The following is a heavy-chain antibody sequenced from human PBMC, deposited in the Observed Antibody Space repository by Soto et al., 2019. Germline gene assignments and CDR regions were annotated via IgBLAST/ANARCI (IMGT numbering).Heavy chain of an antibody. CDR1: GVSFSGYY. D-gene: IGHD6-13*01. J-gene: IGHJ3*02. V-gene: IGHV4-34*01. CDR2: INHSGST. Sequence: SETLSLTCAVDGVSFSGYYWIWIRPPPGKGLEWIGEINHSGSTNYNPSLKSRVTISVDTSKNQFSLKLSSVTAADTAVYYCARVRSSWSNDAFDIWGQGTMVTVSS. CDR3: ARVRSSWSNDAFDI.